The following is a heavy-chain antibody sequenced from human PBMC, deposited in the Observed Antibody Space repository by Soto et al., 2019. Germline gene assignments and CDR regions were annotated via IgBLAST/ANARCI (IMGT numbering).Heavy chain of an antibody. CDR3: ARGRGSSWFVPGDY. D-gene: IGHD6-13*01. J-gene: IGHJ4*02. CDR2: IYYSGST. V-gene: IGHV4-59*01. CDR1: GGSISSYY. Sequence: SETLSLTCTVSGGSISSYYWSWIRQPPGKGLEWIGYIYYSGSTNYNPSLKSRVTISVDTSKNQFSLKLSSVTAADTAVYYCARGRGSSWFVPGDYWGQGTLVTVSS.